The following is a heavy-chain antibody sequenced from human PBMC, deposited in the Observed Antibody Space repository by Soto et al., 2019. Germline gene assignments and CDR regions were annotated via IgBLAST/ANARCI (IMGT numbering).Heavy chain of an antibody. Sequence: SETLSLTCTVSGGSISKYYWSWIRQSPGKGLEWIGYIYYSGSTKYNPSLKSRVTISVDTSKNQFSLKLSSVTAADTAVYYCAFASYFFTTNCYAPDAFDIWGKGTMVTV. D-gene: IGHD2-2*01. CDR3: AFASYFFTTNCYAPDAFDI. CDR1: GGSISKYY. CDR2: IYYSGST. V-gene: IGHV4-59*01. J-gene: IGHJ3*02.